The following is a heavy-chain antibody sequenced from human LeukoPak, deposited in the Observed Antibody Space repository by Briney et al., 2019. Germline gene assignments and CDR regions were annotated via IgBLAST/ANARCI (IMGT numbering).Heavy chain of an antibody. J-gene: IGHJ4*02. Sequence: PGGSLRLSCAASGFTFSSYWMHWVRQAPGKGLEWVANIKQDGSEKYYVDSVKGRFTISRDNAKNSLYLQMNSLGAEDTAVYYCARVISGSYLQPNEFDYWGQGTLVTVSS. V-gene: IGHV3-7*01. CDR3: ARVISGSYLQPNEFDY. CDR2: IKQDGSEK. CDR1: GFTFSSYW. D-gene: IGHD1-26*01.